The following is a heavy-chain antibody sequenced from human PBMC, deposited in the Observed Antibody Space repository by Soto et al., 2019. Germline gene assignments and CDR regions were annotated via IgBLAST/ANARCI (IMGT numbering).Heavy chain of an antibody. V-gene: IGHV1-3*05. CDR2: INAGNGNT. CDR1: GYTFTSYA. CDR3: QRGIVVVTALDY. J-gene: IGHJ4*02. D-gene: IGHD2-21*02. Sequence: QFLLVQAGAEEKKPGASVKVSCKASGYTFTSYAMHWVRQAPGQRLEWMGWINAGNGNTTYSQKFQGRVTITRDTSASTADRGLSSLRSDDPAGYYCQRGIVVVTALDYWGQGTLVTVSS.